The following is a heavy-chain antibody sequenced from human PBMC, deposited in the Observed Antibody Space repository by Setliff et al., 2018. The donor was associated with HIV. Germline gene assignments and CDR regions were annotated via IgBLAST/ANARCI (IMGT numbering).Heavy chain of an antibody. Sequence: PGASVKVSCKASGGTFSSYAINWVRQAPGQGLEWMGRIIFIFGTANYAQKFRGRVSMTRNISISTAYMELRSLTSEDTAVYFCARGLGALEWEKRDGDAFDIWGQGTMVTVSS. J-gene: IGHJ3*02. CDR3: ARGLGALEWEKRDGDAFDI. D-gene: IGHD3-3*01. V-gene: IGHV1-69*05. CDR2: IIFIFGTA. CDR1: GGTFSSYA.